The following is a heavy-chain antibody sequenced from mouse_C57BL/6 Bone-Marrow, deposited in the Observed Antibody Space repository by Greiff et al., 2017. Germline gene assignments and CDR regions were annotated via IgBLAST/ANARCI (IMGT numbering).Heavy chain of an antibody. CDR2: IHPNSGST. CDR3: LYYGSSYGFAY. D-gene: IGHD1-1*01. J-gene: IGHJ3*01. V-gene: IGHV1-64*01. CDR1: GYTFTSYW. Sequence: QVHVKQPGAELVKPGASVKLSCKASGYTFTSYWMHWVKQRPGQGLEWIGMIHPNSGSTNYNEKFKSKATLTVDKSSSTAYMQLSSLTSEDSAVYYCLYYGSSYGFAYWGQGTLVTVSA.